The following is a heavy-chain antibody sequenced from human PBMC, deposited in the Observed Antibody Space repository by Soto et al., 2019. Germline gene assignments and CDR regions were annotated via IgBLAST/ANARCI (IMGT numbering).Heavy chain of an antibody. Sequence: ASVKVSCKASGYTFTSYGISWVRQAPGQGLEWMGWISAYNGNTNYAQNLQGRVTMTTDTSTSTVYMELTSLTSDDTAIYYCARGGHVVVVTAALDYWGQGTLVTVSS. CDR3: ARGGHVVVVTAALDY. CDR1: GYTFTSYG. CDR2: ISAYNGNT. J-gene: IGHJ4*02. D-gene: IGHD2-21*02. V-gene: IGHV1-18*01.